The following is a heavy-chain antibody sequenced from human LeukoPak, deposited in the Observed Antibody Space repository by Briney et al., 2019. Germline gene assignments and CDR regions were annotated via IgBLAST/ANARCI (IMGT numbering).Heavy chain of an antibody. CDR2: INPDGRDT. CDR1: GFTFNRCW. CDR3: TSWGDTTAEYFQR. J-gene: IGHJ1*01. D-gene: IGHD2-21*02. Sequence: GGSLRLSCVVSGFTFNRCWMNWVRQAPGKGLEWVAHINPDGRDTYYVDSVKGRFTISGDNAQNSMYLQMNSLRVEDTAVYYCTSWGDTTAEYFQRWGQGTLVTVSS. V-gene: IGHV3-7*01.